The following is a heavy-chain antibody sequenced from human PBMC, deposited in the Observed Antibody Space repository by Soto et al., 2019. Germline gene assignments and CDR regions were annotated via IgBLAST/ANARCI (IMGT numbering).Heavy chain of an antibody. Sequence: QVQLVQSGAEVKKPGASVKVSCKTSGYTFIGYYLNWVRQAPGQGLEWMGWVNPHTGGTHYAQKFDGRVTMTRDTSTYTAYMELSGLKFDDTATYFCARVMAYEQQLVPFEYWGQGTLVTVSS. CDR1: GYTFIGYY. CDR3: ARVMAYEQQLVPFEY. CDR2: VNPHTGGT. J-gene: IGHJ4*02. D-gene: IGHD6-13*01. V-gene: IGHV1-2*02.